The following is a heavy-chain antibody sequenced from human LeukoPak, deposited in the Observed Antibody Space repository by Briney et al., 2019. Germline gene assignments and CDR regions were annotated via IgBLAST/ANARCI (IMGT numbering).Heavy chain of an antibody. J-gene: IGHJ4*02. CDR3: ARGRDTYYYDSSGHTPIDY. CDR2: ISAYNGNT. V-gene: IGHV1-18*01. Sequence: ASVKVSCKASGYTFTSYGISWVRQAPGQGLEWMGWISAYNGNTNYAQKLQGRVTMTTDTSTSTAYMELRSLRSDDTAVYYCARGRDTYYYDSSGHTPIDYWGQGTLVTVSS. CDR1: GYTFTSYG. D-gene: IGHD3-22*01.